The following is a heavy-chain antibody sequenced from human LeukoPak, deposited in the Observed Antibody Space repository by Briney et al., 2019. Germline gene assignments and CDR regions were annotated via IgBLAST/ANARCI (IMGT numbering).Heavy chain of an antibody. Sequence: PGGSLRLSCSASGFSFSYAWMREARQAPGKGLEWVGRIKSKTVGGTTDYAAPVKGRLTISRDDSRDTLYLQMNSLKTEDTAVYYCATANYGSYNNWGQGTLVTVSS. CDR3: ATANYGSYNN. CDR2: IKSKTVGGTT. CDR1: GFSFSYAW. V-gene: IGHV3-15*01. J-gene: IGHJ4*02. D-gene: IGHD1-26*01.